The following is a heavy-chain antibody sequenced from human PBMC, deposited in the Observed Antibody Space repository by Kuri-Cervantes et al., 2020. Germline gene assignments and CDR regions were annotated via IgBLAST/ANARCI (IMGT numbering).Heavy chain of an antibody. CDR3: ARVFAAAVHYYYYYMDV. V-gene: IGHV4-38-2*01. CDR1: GYSITSGYY. D-gene: IGHD6-13*01. CDR2: IYHSGST. J-gene: IGHJ6*03. Sequence: GSLRLSCAVSGYSITSGYYWGWIRQPPGKGLEWIGDIYHSGSTYYNPSLKSRVTISVDTSKNQFSLKLSSVTAADTAVYYCARVFAAAVHYYYYYMDVWGQGTMVTVSS.